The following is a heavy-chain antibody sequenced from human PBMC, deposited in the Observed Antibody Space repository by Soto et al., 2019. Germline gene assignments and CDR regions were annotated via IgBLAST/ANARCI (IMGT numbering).Heavy chain of an antibody. CDR1: AFDFGGSW. J-gene: IGHJ4*02. CDR3: ARGGRWLDFHS. V-gene: IGHV3-7*01. Sequence: EVQLVESGGGLVQPGESLRLSCAPSAFDFGGSWMSWVRQAPGKGLEWVANIMPDGSKKYYVDSVKGRFTISRDNTKNSLVLQMNSPRAEDTAVYYCARGGRWLDFHSWGQGTLVTVSS. CDR2: IMPDGSKK. D-gene: IGHD6-19*01.